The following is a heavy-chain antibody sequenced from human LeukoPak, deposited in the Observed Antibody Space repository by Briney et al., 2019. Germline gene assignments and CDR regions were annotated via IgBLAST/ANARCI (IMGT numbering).Heavy chain of an antibody. CDR1: GGTFSSYA. V-gene: IGHV1-69*05. CDR3: ASGRGPYYDFWSGYPVDY. D-gene: IGHD3-3*01. Sequence: SVKVSCKASGGTFSSYAISWVRQAPGQGLEWMGGIIPILGTANYAQKFQGRVTITTDESTSTAYMELSSLGSGDTAVYYCASGRGPYYDFWSGYPVDYWGQGTLVTVSS. J-gene: IGHJ4*02. CDR2: IIPILGTA.